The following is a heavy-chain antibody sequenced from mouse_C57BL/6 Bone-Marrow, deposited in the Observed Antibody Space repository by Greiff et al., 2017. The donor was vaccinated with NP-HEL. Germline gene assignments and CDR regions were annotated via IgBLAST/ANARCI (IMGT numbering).Heavy chain of an antibody. CDR3: VHVCFAY. CDR1: GFTIKNSY. CDR2: IDPANGNT. J-gene: IGHJ3*01. V-gene: IGHV14-3*01. Sequence: VQLQQSVAELVRPGASVKLSCTASGFTIKNSYMHWVKQRPEQGLEWIGRIDPANGNTKYAPKFQGKATITADTSSNTAYLQLSSLTSEDTAIYYCVHVCFAYWGQGTLVTVSA.